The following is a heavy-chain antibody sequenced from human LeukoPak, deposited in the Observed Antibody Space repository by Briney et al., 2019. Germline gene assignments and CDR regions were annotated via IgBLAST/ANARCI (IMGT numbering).Heavy chain of an antibody. Sequence: GESLKISCKGSGYRFTSYWLGWVRQVPGEGLGWMGMIYPGDSDISYRPCFQGQGTISADKSISTANLHWSSLEPSVTAMYYCASGAGVTLFDYWGQGTLVTVSS. CDR1: GYRFTSYW. J-gene: IGHJ4*02. D-gene: IGHD4-23*01. CDR3: ASGAGVTLFDY. CDR2: IYPGDSDI. V-gene: IGHV5-51*01.